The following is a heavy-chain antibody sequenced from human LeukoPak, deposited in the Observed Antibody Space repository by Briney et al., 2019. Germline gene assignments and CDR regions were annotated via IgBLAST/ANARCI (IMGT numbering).Heavy chain of an antibody. CDR2: IKQDGSEK. CDR1: GFTFSSYW. CDR3: ARDRKYYDFWSGRGGNWFDP. Sequence: GWSLRLSCAASGFTFSSYWMSWVRQAPGKGLEWVANIKQDGSEKYYVDSVKGRFTISRDNAKNSLYLQMNSLRAEDTAVYYCARDRKYYDFWSGRGGNWFDPWGQGTLVTVSS. D-gene: IGHD3-3*01. V-gene: IGHV3-7*01. J-gene: IGHJ5*02.